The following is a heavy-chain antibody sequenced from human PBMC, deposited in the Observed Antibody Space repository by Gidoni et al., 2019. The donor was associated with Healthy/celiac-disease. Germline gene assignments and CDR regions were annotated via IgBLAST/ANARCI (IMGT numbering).Heavy chain of an antibody. CDR1: GPTFRSYG. J-gene: IGHJ4*02. V-gene: IGHV3-30*18. CDR3: AKGVGYSGSYSGD. Sequence: QVQLVESGGGVVQPGRSLRLSCAASGPTFRSYGMHWVRQAPGKGLEWVAFISYDGSTKYYTDSVKGRFSISRDNSKNTLSLQMNSLRAEDTAVYYCAKGVGYSGSYSGDWGQGTRVTVSS. D-gene: IGHD1-26*01. CDR2: ISYDGSTK.